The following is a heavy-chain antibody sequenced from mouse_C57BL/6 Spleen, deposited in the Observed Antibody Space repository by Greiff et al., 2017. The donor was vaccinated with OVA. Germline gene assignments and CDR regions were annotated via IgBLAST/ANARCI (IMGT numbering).Heavy chain of an antibody. CDR1: GFSFNTYA. Sequence: EVKVVESGGGLVQPKGSLKLSCAASGFSFNTYAMNWVRQAPGQGLEWVARIRSKSNNYATYYADSVKDRFTISRDDSESMLYLQMNNLKTEDTAMYYCVRQGDYFGYWGQGTTLTVSS. V-gene: IGHV10-1*01. CDR2: IRSKSNNYAT. J-gene: IGHJ2*01. CDR3: VRQGDYFGY.